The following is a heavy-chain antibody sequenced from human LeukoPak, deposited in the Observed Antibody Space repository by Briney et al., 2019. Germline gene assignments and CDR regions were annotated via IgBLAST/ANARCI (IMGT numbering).Heavy chain of an antibody. CDR2: IRYDGSNK. CDR3: AKQYSSSWYGYFDY. CDR1: GFTFGSYG. D-gene: IGHD6-13*01. J-gene: IGHJ4*02. V-gene: IGHV3-30*02. Sequence: PGGSLRLSCAASGFTFGSYGMHWVRQAPGKGLEWVAFIRYDGSNKYYADSVKGRFTISRDNSKNTLYLQMNSLRAEDTAVYYCAKQYSSSWYGYFDYWGQGTLATVSS.